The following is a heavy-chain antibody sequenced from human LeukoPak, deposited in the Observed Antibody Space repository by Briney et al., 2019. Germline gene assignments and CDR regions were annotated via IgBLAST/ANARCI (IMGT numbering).Heavy chain of an antibody. CDR2: ISSSSSTI. V-gene: IGHV3-48*01. CDR1: GFTFSSYS. Sequence: PGGSLRLSCAASGFTFSSYSMNWVRQAPGKGLEWVSYISSSSSTIYYADSVNGRFTISRDDSKNTLYLQMNSLRAEDTAVYYCARGSLLRYFDWPDWGQGTLVTVSS. D-gene: IGHD3-9*01. J-gene: IGHJ4*02. CDR3: ARGSLLRYFDWPD.